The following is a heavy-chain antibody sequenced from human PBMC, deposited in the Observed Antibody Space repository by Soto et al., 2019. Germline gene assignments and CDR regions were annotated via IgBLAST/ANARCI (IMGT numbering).Heavy chain of an antibody. CDR2: ISSSGSYT. J-gene: IGHJ4*02. D-gene: IGHD4-4*01. CDR1: GFRFSDYY. Sequence: GGSLRLSCAASGFRFSDYYMSWIRQAPGKGLECVSHISSSGSYTNYADSVRGRFTISRDNAKNSLFLQMNSLRVDDTAVYFCVRERHDYSASTGFDYWGQGT. V-gene: IGHV3-11*06. CDR3: VRERHDYSASTGFDY.